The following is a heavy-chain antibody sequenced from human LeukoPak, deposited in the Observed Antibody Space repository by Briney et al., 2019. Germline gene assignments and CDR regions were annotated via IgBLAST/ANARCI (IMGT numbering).Heavy chain of an antibody. CDR3: ARDGVRNMGLRLDY. Sequence: SVKVSCKASGGTFGVNAIHWVRQAPGQGLEWMGDIIPIVPKSNYAQKFQGRVTFTADESTSTAYMEMSSLTSEDTAVYYCARDGVRNMGLRLDYWGQGTLVIVSS. CDR1: GGTFGVNA. CDR2: IIPIVPKS. J-gene: IGHJ4*02. V-gene: IGHV1-69*13. D-gene: IGHD1-14*01.